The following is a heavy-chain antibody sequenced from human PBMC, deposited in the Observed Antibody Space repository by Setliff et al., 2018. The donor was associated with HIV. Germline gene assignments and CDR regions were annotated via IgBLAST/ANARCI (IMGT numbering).Heavy chain of an antibody. CDR2: IYHTGDT. J-gene: IGHJ4*02. CDR1: GGSITGYY. V-gene: IGHV4-59*08. D-gene: IGHD4-17*01. CDR3: ARHKTHDYDGNSVYFDF. Sequence: SETLSLTCTVSGGSITGYYWSWIRQPPGKGLEWIGSIYHTGDTYDNPSLKNRVTISRDTSKDRFSLNLRSVTAADTAIYYCARHKTHDYDGNSVYFDFWGQGILVTVSS.